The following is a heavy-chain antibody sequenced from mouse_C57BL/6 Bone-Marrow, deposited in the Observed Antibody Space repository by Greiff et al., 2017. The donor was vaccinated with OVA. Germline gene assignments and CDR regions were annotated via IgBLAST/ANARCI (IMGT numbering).Heavy chain of an antibody. CDR3: ARDPGPYYYAMDY. Sequence: EVKLMDSGGGLVKPGGSLKLSCAASGFTFSSYAMSWVRQTPEKRLEWVATISDGGSYTYYPDNVKGRFTISRDNAKNNLYLQMSHLKSEDTAMYYCARDPGPYYYAMDYWGQGTSVTVSS. CDR2: ISDGGSYT. J-gene: IGHJ4*01. CDR1: GFTFSSYA. V-gene: IGHV5-4*01.